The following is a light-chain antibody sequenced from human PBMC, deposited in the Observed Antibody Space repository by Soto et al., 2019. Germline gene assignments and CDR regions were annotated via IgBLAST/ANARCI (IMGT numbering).Light chain of an antibody. CDR3: SAYTARSTLV. CDR1: SSDVGGYNF. CDR2: EVT. J-gene: IGLJ3*02. Sequence: QSVLTQPPSASGSPGQSVTISCTGTSSDVGGYNFVSWYQHFPGKAPKLIIYEVTKRPSGVPDRFSGSKSGNTASLTISGLQPEDEGDYYCSAYTARSTLVFGGGTKLTVL. V-gene: IGLV2-8*01.